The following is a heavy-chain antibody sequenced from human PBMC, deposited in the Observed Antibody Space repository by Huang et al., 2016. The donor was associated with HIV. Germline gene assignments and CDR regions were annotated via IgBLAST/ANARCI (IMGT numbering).Heavy chain of an antibody. D-gene: IGHD1-26*01. CDR1: GGSISSSSYY. CDR3: ARLLYRYYFDY. J-gene: IGHJ4*02. CDR2: IYYSGST. V-gene: IGHV4-39*01. Sequence: QLQLQESGPGLVKPSETLSLTCTVSGGSISSSSYYWGWIRQPPGKGLEWIGSIYYSGSTYSNPSLKSRVTISVDTSKNQFSLKLSSVTAADTAVYYCARLLYRYYFDYWGQGTLVTVSS.